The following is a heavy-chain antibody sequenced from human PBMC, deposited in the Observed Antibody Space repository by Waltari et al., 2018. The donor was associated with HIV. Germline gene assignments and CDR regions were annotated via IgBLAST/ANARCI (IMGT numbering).Heavy chain of an antibody. J-gene: IGHJ6*02. CDR3: VKEHQYSHTWYSYYGMDV. V-gene: IGHV3-23*01. Sequence: EVQLLESGGGLVQPGGSLRLSCAASGFPFSNYALTWVPQAPGKGLEWVSAISGSAYSTYYAESVKGRFTISRDNSKNKLYLQMNSLRAEDTAVYFCVKEHQYSHTWYSYYGMDVWGQGTTVTVSS. D-gene: IGHD6-13*01. CDR1: GFPFSNYA. CDR2: ISGSAYST.